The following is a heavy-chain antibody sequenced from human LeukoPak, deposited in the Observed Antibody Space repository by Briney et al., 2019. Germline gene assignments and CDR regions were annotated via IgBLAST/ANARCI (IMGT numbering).Heavy chain of an antibody. J-gene: IGHJ5*02. CDR3: ARLGCSRTSCYTSNWFDP. V-gene: IGHV4-34*01. D-gene: IGHD2-2*02. CDR1: GGSFSGYY. CDR2: INHSGST. Sequence: SETLSLTCAVYGGSFSGYYWSWIRQPPVKGLEWIGEINHSGSTNYNPSLKSRVTISVDTSKNQFSLKLSSVTAADTAVYYCARLGCSRTSCYTSNWFDPWGQGTLVTVSS.